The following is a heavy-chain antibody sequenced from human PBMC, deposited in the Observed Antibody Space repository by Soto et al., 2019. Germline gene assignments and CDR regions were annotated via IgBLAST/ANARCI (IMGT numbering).Heavy chain of an antibody. J-gene: IGHJ5*02. CDR2: IDWDDDK. CDR3: ARILTTSGYNWFDP. V-gene: IGHV2-70*11. CDR1: GFSLSTSGIC. D-gene: IGHD4-17*01. Sequence: SGPTLVNPTQTLTLTCTFSGFSLSTSGICVSCIRQPPGKALDWLARIDWDDDKYYSTSLKTRLTISKDTSKNQVVLTMTNMDPVDTATYYCARILTTSGYNWFDPWGQGTLVTVS.